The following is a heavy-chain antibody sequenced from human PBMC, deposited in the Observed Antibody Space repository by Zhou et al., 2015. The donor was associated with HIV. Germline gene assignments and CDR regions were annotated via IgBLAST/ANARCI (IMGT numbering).Heavy chain of an antibody. V-gene: IGHV3-23*01. D-gene: IGHD5-18*01. Sequence: EVQMLESGGGLVNSRGGSLRLSCAASGFTFSTYAMSWVRQAPGKGLEWVSGVSHSGGTTYYADSVKGRFTISRDNSKNTLYLQMNSLRAEDTAVFYCAKDFRLGGFIYGPFDYWGQGTLVTVSS. CDR3: AKDFRLGGFIYGPFDY. J-gene: IGHJ4*02. CDR2: VSHSGGTT. CDR1: GFTFSTYA.